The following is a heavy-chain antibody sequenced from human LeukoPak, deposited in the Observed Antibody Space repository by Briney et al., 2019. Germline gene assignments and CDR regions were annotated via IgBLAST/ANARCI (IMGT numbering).Heavy chain of an antibody. J-gene: IGHJ6*02. D-gene: IGHD1-1*01. V-gene: IGHV1-8*02. Sequence: ASVKVSRKASGYTFTSYGISWVRQATGQGLEWMGWMNPNSGNTGYAQKFQGRVTMTRNTSISTAYMELSSLRSEDTAVYYCARRGYNWNDLYYYYGMDVWGQGATVTVSS. CDR3: ARRGYNWNDLYYYYGMDV. CDR1: GYTFTSYG. CDR2: MNPNSGNT.